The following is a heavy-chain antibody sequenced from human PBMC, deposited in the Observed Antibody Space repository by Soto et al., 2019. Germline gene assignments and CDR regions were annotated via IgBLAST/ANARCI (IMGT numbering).Heavy chain of an antibody. CDR3: ARAGSCTDGVCHVWIDD. J-gene: IGHJ4*02. CDR1: GYSFTTYD. Sequence: QVQLVQSGAEAKKPGASVKVSCKASGYSFTTYDINWVRQAPGQGLEWMGWMSPKNGNTGYAQNFQGRFTMTSDTSINTAYMELSSLRSEDTAVYYCARAGSCTDGVCHVWIDDWGQGTLVTVSS. D-gene: IGHD2-8*01. V-gene: IGHV1-8*01. CDR2: MSPKNGNT.